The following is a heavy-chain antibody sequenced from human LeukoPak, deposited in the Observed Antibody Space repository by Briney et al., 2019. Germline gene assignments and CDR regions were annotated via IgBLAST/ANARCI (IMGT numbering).Heavy chain of an antibody. CDR1: GFTFTNYW. D-gene: IGHD3-10*01. CDR3: ARWAGVIDY. V-gene: IGHV3-7*01. J-gene: IGHJ4*02. CDR2: IKQDGSEE. Sequence: GGSLRLSCAASGFTFTNYWMTWVRQAPGRGPEWVANIKQDGSEEYYADSVRGRFTISRDNGRDSLNLQMNSLRAEDTAVYYCARWAGVIDYWGQGTLVTVSS.